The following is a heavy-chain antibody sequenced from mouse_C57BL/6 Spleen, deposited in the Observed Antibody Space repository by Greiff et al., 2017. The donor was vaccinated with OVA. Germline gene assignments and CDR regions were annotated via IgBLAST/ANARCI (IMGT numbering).Heavy chain of an antibody. CDR3: ARRPNYYGSSYWYCDV. J-gene: IGHJ1*03. V-gene: IGHV1-26*01. D-gene: IGHD1-1*01. CDR2: INPNNGGT. Sequence: EVQLQQSGPELVKPGASVKISCKASGYTFTDYYMNWVKQSHGKSLEWIGDINPNNGGTSYNQKFKGKATLTVDKSSSTDYMELRSLTSEDSAVYYCARRPNYYGSSYWYCDVWGTGTTVTVSS. CDR1: GYTFTDYY.